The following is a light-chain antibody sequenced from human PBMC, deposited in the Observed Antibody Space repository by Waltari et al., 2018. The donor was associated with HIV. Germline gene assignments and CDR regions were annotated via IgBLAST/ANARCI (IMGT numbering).Light chain of an antibody. CDR3: QHDYTYPMI. J-gene: IGKJ3*01. V-gene: IGKV1-8*01. CDR2: DAS. Sequence: AIRLTQSPSSFSASTGDRVKITCRASHDISSYLAWYQQKPGKAPKVLIHDASTLQSGLPSRFSGSGSGTDVTLTISCLQSEDFATYYCQHDYTYPMIFGPGTRVDIK. CDR1: HDISSY.